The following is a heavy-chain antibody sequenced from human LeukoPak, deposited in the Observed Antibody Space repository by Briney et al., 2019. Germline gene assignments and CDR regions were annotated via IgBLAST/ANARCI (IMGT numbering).Heavy chain of an antibody. CDR2: VSTNDGNT. Sequence: ASVRVSCKASGYTFTNYHIAWVRQAPGQGLEWMGWVSTNDGNTVYAQRLQGRVTMTTDTSTSVAYMELRSLTSDDAAVYYCTRAPPGMTMMTDYWGQGTLVTVSS. CDR3: TRAPPGMTMMTDY. CDR1: GYTFTNYH. D-gene: IGHD3-22*01. V-gene: IGHV1-18*01. J-gene: IGHJ4*02.